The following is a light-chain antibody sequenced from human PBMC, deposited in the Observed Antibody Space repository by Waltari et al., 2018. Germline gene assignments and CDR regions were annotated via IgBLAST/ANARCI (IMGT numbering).Light chain of an antibody. Sequence: DIQMTQSPSSLSASVGDRVTITCRASQSISSYLNWYQQKPGKAPKLLIYAASSLQSGVPSRFSGSASGTDFTLTISSLQPADFATYYCQQSYSTPPTFGQGTKVEIK. V-gene: IGKV1-39*01. CDR1: QSISSY. J-gene: IGKJ1*01. CDR3: QQSYSTPPT. CDR2: AAS.